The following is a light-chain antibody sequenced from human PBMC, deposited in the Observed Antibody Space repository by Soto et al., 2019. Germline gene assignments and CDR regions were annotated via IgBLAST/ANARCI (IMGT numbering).Light chain of an antibody. CDR3: QQYDNLPIT. J-gene: IGKJ1*01. V-gene: IGKV1-33*01. CDR2: DAS. Sequence: IQLTQSPSSLSASVGDRVTITCQASRGISSYLAWYQQKPGKAPKLLISDASNLETGVPSRFSGSRFGTDFTFTISSLQPEDIATYYCQQYDNLPITFGQGTKVDIK. CDR1: RGISSY.